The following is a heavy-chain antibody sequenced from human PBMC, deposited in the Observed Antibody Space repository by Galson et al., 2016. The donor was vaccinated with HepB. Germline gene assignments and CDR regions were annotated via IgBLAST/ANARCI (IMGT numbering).Heavy chain of an antibody. V-gene: IGHV1-8*01. J-gene: IGHJ6*02. Sequence: SVKVSCKASGYTFNAHDINWVRQATGQGLEWIGWVNPHSGKTRYAQNFQGRVTMTTNTSINTAYLELTTLRSDDTAVYYCARAPRVFVATFHYSGMDVWGRGTTVSVSS. D-gene: IGHD5-12*01. CDR1: GYTFNAHD. CDR3: ARAPRVFVATFHYSGMDV. CDR2: VNPHSGKT.